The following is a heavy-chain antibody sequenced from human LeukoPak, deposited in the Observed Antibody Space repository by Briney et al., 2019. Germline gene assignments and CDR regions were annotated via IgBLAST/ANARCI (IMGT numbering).Heavy chain of an antibody. CDR2: ISGSGGST. CDR3: AKDWEDKAMVAYYFDY. V-gene: IGHV3-23*01. D-gene: IGHD5-18*01. Sequence: GGSLRLSCAASGFTFSSYAMSWVRQAPGKGLEWVSAISGSGGSTYYADSVKGRFTISRDNSKNTLYLQMNSLRAEDTAVYYCAKDWEDKAMVAYYFDYWGQGTLVTVSS. CDR1: GFTFSSYA. J-gene: IGHJ4*02.